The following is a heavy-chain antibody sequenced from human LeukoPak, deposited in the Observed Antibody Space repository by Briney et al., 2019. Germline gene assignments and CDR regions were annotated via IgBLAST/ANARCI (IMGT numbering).Heavy chain of an antibody. CDR3: TTAEGGYCNSTSCYDDDFDY. J-gene: IGHJ4*02. CDR1: GFTFSNAW. CDR2: IKSKTDGGTT. V-gene: IGHV3-15*01. D-gene: IGHD2-2*01. Sequence: PGGSLRLSCAASGFTFSNAWMSWVRQAPGKGLEWVGRIKSKTDGGTTDYAAPVKGRFTISRDDSKNTLYLPMNSLKTEDTAVYYSTTAEGGYCNSTSCYDDDFDYWGQGTLVTVSS.